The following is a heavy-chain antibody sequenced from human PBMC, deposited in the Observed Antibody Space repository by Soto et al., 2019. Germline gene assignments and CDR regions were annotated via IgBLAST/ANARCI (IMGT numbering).Heavy chain of an antibody. V-gene: IGHV3-48*01. CDR2: ISSSSSTI. D-gene: IGHD6-13*01. Sequence: EVQLVESGGGLVQPGGSLRLSCAASGFTFSSYSMNWVRQAPGKGLEWVSYISSSSSTIYYADSVKGRFTISRDNAKNSLYLQMNSLRAEDTAVYYCARSSSSTGYSSSWSNWFDPWGQGTLVTVSS. CDR3: ARSSSSTGYSSSWSNWFDP. CDR1: GFTFSSYS. J-gene: IGHJ5*02.